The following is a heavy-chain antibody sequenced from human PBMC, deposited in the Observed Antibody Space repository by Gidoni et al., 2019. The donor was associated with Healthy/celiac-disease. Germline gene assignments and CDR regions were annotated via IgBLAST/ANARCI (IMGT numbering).Heavy chain of an antibody. D-gene: IGHD6-19*01. CDR1: GFTFGDYA. CDR2: IRSKAYGGTT. CDR3: TRDFSSGWYPPRDY. V-gene: IGHV3-49*03. Sequence: EVQLVESGGGLVQPGRSLRLSCTASGFTFGDYAMSWFRQAPGKGLEWVGFIRSKAYGGTTEYAASVKGRFTISRDDSKSIAYLQMNSLKTEDTAVYYCTRDFSSGWYPPRDYWGQGTLVTVSS. J-gene: IGHJ4*02.